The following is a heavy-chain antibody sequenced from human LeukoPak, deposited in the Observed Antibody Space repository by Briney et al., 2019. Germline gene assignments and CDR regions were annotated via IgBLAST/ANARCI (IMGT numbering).Heavy chain of an antibody. Sequence: ASVKVSCKASGGTFSSFAISWARQAPGQGLEWMGGFIPIFGSTKYAQKFQGRVSITADESTSTAYMELSSLRSDDTAVYYCARAHVVVLGAALGGMDVWGQGTTVTVSS. CDR2: FIPIFGST. CDR3: ARAHVVVLGAALGGMDV. D-gene: IGHD2-15*01. CDR1: GGTFSSFA. J-gene: IGHJ6*02. V-gene: IGHV1-69*13.